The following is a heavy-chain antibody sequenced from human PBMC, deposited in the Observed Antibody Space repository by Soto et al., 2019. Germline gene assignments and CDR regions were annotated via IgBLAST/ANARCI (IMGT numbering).Heavy chain of an antibody. V-gene: IGHV3-74*01. D-gene: IGHD4-17*01. CDR3: ARDWRSTVTTPGGY. Sequence: EVQLVESGGGLVQPGGSLRLSCAASGFTFSSYWMHWVRQAPGKGLVWVSRINSDGSSTSYADSVKGRFTISRDNAKNTLYLQMNSLIAEDTAVFYCARDWRSTVTTPGGYWGQGTLVTVSS. J-gene: IGHJ4*02. CDR1: GFTFSSYW. CDR2: INSDGSST.